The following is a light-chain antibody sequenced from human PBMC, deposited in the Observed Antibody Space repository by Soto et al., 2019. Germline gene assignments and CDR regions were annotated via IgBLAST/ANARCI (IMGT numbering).Light chain of an antibody. J-gene: IGKJ1*01. V-gene: IGKV3-11*01. CDR3: QQRSSLPKT. CDR1: QSVSTY. Sequence: EVVLTQSPATLSLSPGERATLSCRASQSVSTYLTWYQQKPGQAPRLLIYDVSNRATGIPARFSGSGSGTDFTLTISSLEPEDFAVYYCQQRSSLPKTFGQGTNVEIK. CDR2: DVS.